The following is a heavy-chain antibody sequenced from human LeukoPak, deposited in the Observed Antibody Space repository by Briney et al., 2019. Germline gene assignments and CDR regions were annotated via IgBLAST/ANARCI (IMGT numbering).Heavy chain of an antibody. Sequence: KPSETLSLTCAVYGGSFSGYYWSWIRQPPGKGLEWIGEVFHSGRTTYNPSLSSRVTMSIDTTKNQFSLKLTSVTASDTAIYYCARNGYYSVDYWGQGTLVTVSS. D-gene: IGHD3-22*01. CDR1: GGSFSGYY. CDR3: ARNGYYSVDY. J-gene: IGHJ4*02. V-gene: IGHV4-34*12. CDR2: VFHSGRT.